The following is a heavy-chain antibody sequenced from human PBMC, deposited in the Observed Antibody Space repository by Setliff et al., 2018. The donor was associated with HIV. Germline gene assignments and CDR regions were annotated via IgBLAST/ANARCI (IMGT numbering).Heavy chain of an antibody. CDR3: ARLSGGMVPNY. D-gene: IGHD3-10*01. J-gene: IGHJ4*02. V-gene: IGHV4-39*01. CDR2: IHHSGTA. Sequence: PSETLSLTCTVSGDSASNSRYYWGWIRQPPGKGLEWIGSIHHSGTAYDNPSLKSRVTISVDPSKNQILLRLSSVTAADTAVYYCARLSGGMVPNYWGQGTLVTVSS. CDR1: GDSASNSRYY.